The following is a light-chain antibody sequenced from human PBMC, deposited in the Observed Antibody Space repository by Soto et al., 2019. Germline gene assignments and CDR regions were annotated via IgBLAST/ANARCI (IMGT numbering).Light chain of an antibody. Sequence: EIVLTQSPGTLSLSPGERATLSCRASQSVSTTNLVWYQQRPGQAPRLLIYGASRRATGIPDRFSGSGSGKDFTLNIRRLEPEDFPVYLCQQFRSSPLLSLGGGTKVDIK. V-gene: IGKV3-20*01. J-gene: IGKJ4*01. CDR3: QQFRSSPLLS. CDR2: GAS. CDR1: QSVSTTN.